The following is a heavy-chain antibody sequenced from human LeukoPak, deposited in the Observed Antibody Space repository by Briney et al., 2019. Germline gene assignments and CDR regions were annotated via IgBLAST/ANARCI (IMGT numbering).Heavy chain of an antibody. J-gene: IGHJ5*02. D-gene: IGHD4-23*01. V-gene: IGHV4-39*01. CDR2: IYYSGST. CDR3: ARSLRWRFDP. CDR1: GGSISSSSYY. Sequence: SETLSLTCTVSGGSISSSSYYWGWIRQPPGKGLEWIGSIYYSGSTYYNPSLKSRVTISVDTSKNQFSLKLSSVTAADTAVYYCARSLRWRFDPWGQGTLVTVSS.